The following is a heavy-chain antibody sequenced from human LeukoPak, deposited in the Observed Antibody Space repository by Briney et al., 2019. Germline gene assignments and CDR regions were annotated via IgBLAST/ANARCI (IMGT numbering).Heavy chain of an antibody. CDR1: GYSISSGYQ. J-gene: IGHJ4*02. V-gene: IGHV4-38-2*02. D-gene: IGHD4-17*01. Sequence: KSSETLSLTCTVSGYSISSGYQWAWIRQPPGKGLEWIASIHHSGATYYNPSLKSRVTISVDRSKNQLSLKLSSVTAADTAVYYCARSDTVTTFSAYYWGQGTLVTVSS. CDR3: ARSDTVTTFSAYY. CDR2: IHHSGAT.